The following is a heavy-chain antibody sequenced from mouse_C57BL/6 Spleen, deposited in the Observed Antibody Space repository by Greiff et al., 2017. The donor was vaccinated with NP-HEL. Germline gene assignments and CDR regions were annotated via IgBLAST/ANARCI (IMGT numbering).Heavy chain of an antibody. D-gene: IGHD1-1*01. CDR2: IYPGSGNT. CDR3: ARDTTVGYWYFDV. CDR1: GYSFTSYY. Sequence: VQLQQSGPELVKPGASVKISCKASGYSFTSYYIHWVKQRPGQGLEWIGWIYPGSGNTKYNEKFKGKATLTADTSSSTAYMQLSSLTSEDSAVYYCARDTTVGYWYFDVWGTGTTVTVSS. V-gene: IGHV1-66*01. J-gene: IGHJ1*03.